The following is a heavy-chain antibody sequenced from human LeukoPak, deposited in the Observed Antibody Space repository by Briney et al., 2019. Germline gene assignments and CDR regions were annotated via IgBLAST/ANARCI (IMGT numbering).Heavy chain of an antibody. J-gene: IGHJ4*02. D-gene: IGHD3-22*01. Sequence: PGGSLRLSCAASGFTFSDYYMSWIRQAPGKGLEWVSYISSSGSTIYYADSVKGRFTISRNNAKNSLYLQINSLRAEDTAVYYCARERLGITMIDLWGQGTLVTVSS. V-gene: IGHV3-11*01. CDR3: ARERLGITMIDL. CDR2: ISSSGSTI. CDR1: GFTFSDYY.